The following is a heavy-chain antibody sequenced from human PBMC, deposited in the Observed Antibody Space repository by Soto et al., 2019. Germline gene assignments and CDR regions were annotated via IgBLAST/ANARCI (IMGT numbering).Heavy chain of an antibody. CDR3: AKVPSAYYFDY. D-gene: IGHD6-25*01. J-gene: IGHJ4*02. Sequence: EVQLLESGGGLVQPGGSLRLSCAASGFTFSSYAMSWVRQAPGKGLEWVSTISSSGGSTDYADSVKGRFTISRDNSKNTLYLQMNSLRAEDTAVYYCAKVPSAYYFDYWGQGPLVTVSS. CDR2: ISSSGGST. CDR1: GFTFSSYA. V-gene: IGHV3-23*01.